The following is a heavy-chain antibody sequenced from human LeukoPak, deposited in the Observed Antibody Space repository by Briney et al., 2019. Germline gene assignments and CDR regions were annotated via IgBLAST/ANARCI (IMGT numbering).Heavy chain of an antibody. CDR3: ARLGYSSSWYKLDY. CDR2: IYSSGSA. D-gene: IGHD6-13*01. V-gene: IGHV4-59*08. CDR1: GGSISNYH. J-gene: IGHJ4*02. Sequence: SETLSLTCTVPGGSISNYHWSWIRQPPGKGLEWIGYIYSSGSANYNPSLESRLTISVDTSKNQLSLRLRSVTAADTAVYYCARLGYSSSWYKLDYWGQGTLVTVSS.